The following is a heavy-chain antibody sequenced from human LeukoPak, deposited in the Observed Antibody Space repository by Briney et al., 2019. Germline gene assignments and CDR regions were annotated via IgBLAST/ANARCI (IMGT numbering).Heavy chain of an antibody. CDR3: ARKYSSSWPTYYYYGMDV. Sequence: ASVKVSCKASGYTFSNYGISRVRQAPGQGLQWMGWISAYNGNTNYAQRLQDRVTLTTDTSTSTAYMELRGLRSDDTAVYYCARKYSSSWPTYYYYGMDVWGQGTTVTVSS. V-gene: IGHV1-18*01. CDR2: ISAYNGNT. CDR1: GYTFSNYG. J-gene: IGHJ6*02. D-gene: IGHD6-13*01.